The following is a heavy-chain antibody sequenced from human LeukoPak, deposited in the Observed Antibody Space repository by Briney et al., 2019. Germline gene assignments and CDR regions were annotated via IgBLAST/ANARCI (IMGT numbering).Heavy chain of an antibody. V-gene: IGHV1-46*01. D-gene: IGHD3-3*01. CDR3: AREAVTIFGLVRTQTTKRPHRFDP. CDR2: INPSGGST. J-gene: IGHJ5*02. CDR1: GYTFTSYY. Sequence: ASVKVSCKTSGYTFTSYYIQWVRQAPGQGLEWMGIINPSGGSTSYAQKFQGRVTMTRDMSTSTVYMELSSLRSEDTAMYYCAREAVTIFGLVRTQTTKRPHRFDPWGQGTLVTVSS.